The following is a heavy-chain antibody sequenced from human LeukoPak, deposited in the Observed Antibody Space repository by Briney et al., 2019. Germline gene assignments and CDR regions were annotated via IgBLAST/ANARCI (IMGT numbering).Heavy chain of an antibody. CDR2: ISPGSDYT. Sequence: PGGSLRLSCAASGFTFSDYHMGWIRQSPGKGLEWVSYISPGSDYTTYADSVKGRFTISRDNAKNSLFLQMNSLRAEDTAVYYCARRYYGSSGYYAFDCWGQGTLVTVSS. D-gene: IGHD3-22*01. CDR3: ARRYYGSSGYYAFDC. CDR1: GFTFSDYH. V-gene: IGHV3-11*03. J-gene: IGHJ4*02.